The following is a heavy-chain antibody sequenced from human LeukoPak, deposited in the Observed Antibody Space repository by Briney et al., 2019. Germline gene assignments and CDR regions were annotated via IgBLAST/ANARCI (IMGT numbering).Heavy chain of an antibody. D-gene: IGHD1/OR15-1a*01. CDR2: ISGSGRTT. J-gene: IGHJ3*02. V-gene: IGHV3-23*01. Sequence: GGSLRLSCAASGFTFSSYAMSWVRQAPGKGLEWVSGISGSGRTTYYADSVKGRFTISRDSAMNSIYLQMNRLKVEDTALYYCAGEEEGTVSAFNIWGRGTTVTVSS. CDR3: AGEEEGTVSAFNI. CDR1: GFTFSSYA.